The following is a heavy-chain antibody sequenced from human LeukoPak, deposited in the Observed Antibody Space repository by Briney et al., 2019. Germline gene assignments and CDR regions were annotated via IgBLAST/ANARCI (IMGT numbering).Heavy chain of an antibody. V-gene: IGHV3-30*02. D-gene: IGHD6-19*01. CDR2: IRYDGSNK. J-gene: IGHJ4*02. CDR1: GLTFSSYG. Sequence: GGSLRLSCAASGLTFSSYGMHWVRQAPGKGLEWVAFIRYDGSNKYYADSVRGRFTISRDNSKNTLYLQMNSLRAEDTAVYYCAKDRSIAVADEPSYYFDYWGQGTLVTVSS. CDR3: AKDRSIAVADEPSYYFDY.